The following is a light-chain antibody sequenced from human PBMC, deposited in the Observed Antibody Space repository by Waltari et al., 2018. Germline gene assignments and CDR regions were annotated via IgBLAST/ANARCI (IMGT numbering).Light chain of an antibody. CDR3: ASWDGSMNGDWV. V-gene: IGLV1-44*01. CDR2: RNN. CDR1: NSNIGTNF. J-gene: IGLJ2*01. Sequence: QSVLTQPPAASGTPGQRVTLACSGDNSNIGTNFVHWYQQVPGAAPTLLLFRNNQRPSGVPDRFSGSKSGTSASLAITGLRSEDEAVYYCASWDGSMNGDWVFGGGTTLTVL.